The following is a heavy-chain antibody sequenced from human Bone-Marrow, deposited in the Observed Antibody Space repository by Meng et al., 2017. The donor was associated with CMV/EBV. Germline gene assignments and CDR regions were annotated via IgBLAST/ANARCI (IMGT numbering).Heavy chain of an antibody. Sequence: GGSLRLSCAASGFTFSSYAMSWVRQAPGKGLEWVSAISGSGGSTYYADSVKGRFTISRDNSKNTLYLQMNSLRAEDTAVYYCARGGIVVGRGYFDYWGQGTLVTVSS. CDR3: ARGGIVVGRGYFDY. CDR2: ISGSGGST. D-gene: IGHD3-22*01. CDR1: GFTFSSYA. J-gene: IGHJ4*02. V-gene: IGHV3-23*01.